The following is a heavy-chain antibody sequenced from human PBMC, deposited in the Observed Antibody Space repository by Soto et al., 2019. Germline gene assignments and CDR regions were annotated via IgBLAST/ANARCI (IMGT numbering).Heavy chain of an antibody. CDR2: IYYSGST. CDR1: GGSISSGGYY. D-gene: IGHD3-16*02. CDR3: ARSQKGLKYYDYVWGSYRYPLGMDV. J-gene: IGHJ6*02. V-gene: IGHV4-31*03. Sequence: LSLTCTVSGGSISSGGYYWSWIRQHPGKGLEWIGYIYYSGSTYYNLSLKSRVTISVDTSKNQFSLKLSSVTAADTAVYYCARSQKGLKYYDYVWGSYRYPLGMDVWGQGTTVTVSS.